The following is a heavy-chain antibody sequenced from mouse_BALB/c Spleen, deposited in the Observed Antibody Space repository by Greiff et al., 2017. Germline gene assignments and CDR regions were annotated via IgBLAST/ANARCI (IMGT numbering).Heavy chain of an antibody. CDR1: GFNIKDTY. CDR3: ARSRYYFDY. CDR2: IDPANGNT. V-gene: IGHV14-3*02. J-gene: IGHJ2*01. Sequence: VQLKESGAEIVKPGASVKLSCTASGFNIKDTYMHWVKQRPEQGLEWIGRIDPANGNTKYDPKFQGKATITADTSSNTAYLQLSSLTSEDTAVYYCARSRYYFDYWGQGTTLTVSS.